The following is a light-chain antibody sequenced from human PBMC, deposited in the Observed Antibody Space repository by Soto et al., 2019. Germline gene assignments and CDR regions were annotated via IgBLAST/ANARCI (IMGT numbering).Light chain of an antibody. J-gene: IGLJ2*01. V-gene: IGLV1-47*01. Sequence: QSVLTQSPSASGTPGQMVTISCAGSSSNIGSNYVYWYQQLPGTAPKLLMYRDNQRPSGVPDRFSGSKSGTSAALAISGLRSEDAADYYCAAWDDSLSGPGVVFGGGTPPTVL. CDR2: RDN. CDR1: SSNIGSNY. CDR3: AAWDDSLSGPGVV.